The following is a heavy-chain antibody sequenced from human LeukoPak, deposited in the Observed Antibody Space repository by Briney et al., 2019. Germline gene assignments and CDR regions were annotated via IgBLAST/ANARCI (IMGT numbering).Heavy chain of an antibody. CDR1: GFTFSSYS. V-gene: IGHV3-21*01. CDR3: ARGPLSYYYGMDV. CDR2: ISSSSSYI. J-gene: IGHJ6*02. Sequence: GGSLRLSCAASGFTFSSYSMSWVRQAPGKWLEWVSSISSSSSYIYYADSVKGRFTISRDNAKNSLYLQMNSLRAEDTAVYYCARGPLSYYYGMDVWGQGTTVTVSS. D-gene: IGHD2-2*01.